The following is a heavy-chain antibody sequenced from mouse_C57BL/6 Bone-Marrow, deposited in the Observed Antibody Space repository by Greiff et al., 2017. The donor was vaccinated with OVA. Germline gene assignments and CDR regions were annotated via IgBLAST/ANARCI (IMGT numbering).Heavy chain of an antibody. Sequence: VQLQQPGAELVKPGASVKLSCKASGYTFTSYWMHWVKQRPGQGLEWIGMIHPNSGSTNYNEKFKSKATLTVDKSSSPAYMQLSSLTSEDAAVYYCAYYYGSRTLAYWGQGTTLTVSS. V-gene: IGHV1-64*01. CDR1: GYTFTSYW. CDR2: IHPNSGST. J-gene: IGHJ2*01. CDR3: AYYYGSRTLAY. D-gene: IGHD1-1*01.